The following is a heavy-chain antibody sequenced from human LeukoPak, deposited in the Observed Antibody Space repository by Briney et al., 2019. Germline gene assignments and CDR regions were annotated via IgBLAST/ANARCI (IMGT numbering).Heavy chain of an antibody. J-gene: IGHJ5*02. CDR3: ATSPVTTWWFDP. Sequence: SGTLSLTCAVSGGSISSSYWWSWVRQPPGKGLEWIGEVYHSGSTNYSPSLKSRVTLSVDKSKNQFSLRLSSVTASDTAVYYCATSPVTTWWFDPWGQGTLVTVSS. D-gene: IGHD4-17*01. CDR2: VYHSGST. V-gene: IGHV4-4*02. CDR1: GGSISSSYW.